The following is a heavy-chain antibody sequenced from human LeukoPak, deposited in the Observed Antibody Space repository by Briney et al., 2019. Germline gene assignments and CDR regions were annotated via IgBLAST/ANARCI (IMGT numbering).Heavy chain of an antibody. V-gene: IGHV3-21*04. CDR3: ARDHGGSSRYDY. CDR2: ISSSSSYI. CDR1: GFTFSSYS. Sequence: PGGSLRLSCAASGFTFSSYSMNWVRQAPGKGLEWVSSISSSSSYIYYADSVKGRFTISRDNAKNSLYLQMNSLRAEDTAVYYCARDHGGSSRYDYWGQGTLVTVSS. D-gene: IGHD1-26*01. J-gene: IGHJ4*02.